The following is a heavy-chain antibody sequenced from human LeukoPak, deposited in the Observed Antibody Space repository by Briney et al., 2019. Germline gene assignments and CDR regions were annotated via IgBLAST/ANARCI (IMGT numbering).Heavy chain of an antibody. J-gene: IGHJ4*02. V-gene: IGHV5-51*01. CDR1: GYICPNYW. CDR2: IYPAASDT. Sequence: ENSLHICGVFSGYICPNYWIAWVRQMPGKGLEWMGVIYPAASDTRYSPSFHGQVTISVDKSISAASLQWSSLTASDTAVYYCARTIRSWGDFDDWGQGTLVTVSS. D-gene: IGHD6-13*01. CDR3: ARTIRSWGDFDD.